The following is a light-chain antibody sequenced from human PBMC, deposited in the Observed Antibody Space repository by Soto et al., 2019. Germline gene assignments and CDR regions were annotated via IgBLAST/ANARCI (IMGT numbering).Light chain of an antibody. J-gene: IGKJ4*01. V-gene: IGKV1-12*01. CDR2: AAS. CDR1: QGISNW. CDR3: QQTNTFLPLT. Sequence: DIQMTQSPSSVSASVGDRVTITCRASQGISNWLAWYQQQPGKAPKLLIYAASSLQSGVPSRFSGGGSGTHFTLIISILQPDDFATYYCQQTNTFLPLTFGGGTKVEIK.